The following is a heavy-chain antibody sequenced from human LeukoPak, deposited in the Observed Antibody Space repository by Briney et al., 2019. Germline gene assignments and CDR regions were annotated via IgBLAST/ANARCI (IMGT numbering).Heavy chain of an antibody. CDR2: ISGSGGST. J-gene: IGHJ4*02. V-gene: IGHV3-23*01. CDR3: AKDLATMVRGVGDY. CDR1: GFTFDDYA. D-gene: IGHD3-10*01. Sequence: GGSLRLSCAASGFTFDDYAMSWVRQAPGKGLEWVSAISGSGGSTYYADSVKGRFTISRDNSKNTLYLQMNSLRAEDTAVYYCAKDLATMVRGVGDYWGQGTLVTVSS.